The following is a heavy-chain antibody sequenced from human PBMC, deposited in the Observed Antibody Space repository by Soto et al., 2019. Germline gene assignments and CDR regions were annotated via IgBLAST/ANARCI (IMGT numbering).Heavy chain of an antibody. CDR1: GFTFNTYA. Sequence: QVQLVESGGGVVQPGRSLRLSCTASGFTFNTYAMHWVRQAPGRGLEWLAIISSDGCNKYYADSVKGRFTISRDNSKNTLYVQMNSLRAEDTAVYYCAKDPITNGWSANYFDYWGQGTLVTVSS. CDR2: ISSDGCNK. J-gene: IGHJ4*02. V-gene: IGHV3-30*18. D-gene: IGHD6-19*01. CDR3: AKDPITNGWSANYFDY.